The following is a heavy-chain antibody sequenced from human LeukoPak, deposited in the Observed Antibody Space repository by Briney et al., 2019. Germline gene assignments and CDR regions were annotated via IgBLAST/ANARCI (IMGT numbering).Heavy chain of an antibody. CDR2: ISTSGNTR. V-gene: IGHV3-48*03. D-gene: IGHD1-7*01. J-gene: IGHJ4*02. CDR3: ARELSGTTSYYFDY. CDR1: GFSFSSYE. Sequence: GGSLRLSCAASGFSFSSYEMNWVRQAPGKGLEWVSYISTSGNTRYYADSVKGRFTISRDNAKNSLYLQMNSLRVEDTAVYYCARELSGTTSYYFDYWGQGTLVTVSS.